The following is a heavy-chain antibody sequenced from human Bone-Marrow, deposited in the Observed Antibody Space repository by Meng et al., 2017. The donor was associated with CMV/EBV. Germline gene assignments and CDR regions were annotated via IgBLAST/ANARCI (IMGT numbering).Heavy chain of an antibody. CDR1: GGSVSSISYY. J-gene: IGHJ4*02. CDR3: ARGEVIKLGY. D-gene: IGHD7-27*01. Sequence: CSVSGGSVSSISYYWNWIRQPPGKALEWIGYIYYRGSAIYNPSLKSRVTISVDTSQNQFSLRLRSVTTADTAVYYCARGEVIKLGYWGQGTVVTVSS. CDR2: IYYRGSA. V-gene: IGHV4-61*01.